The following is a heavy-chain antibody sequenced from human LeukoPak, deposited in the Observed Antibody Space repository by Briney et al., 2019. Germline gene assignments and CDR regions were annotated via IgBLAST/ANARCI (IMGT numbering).Heavy chain of an antibody. Sequence: GGSLRLSCAASGFPFANAWMNWVRQAPGKGLEWVGRIKSKTDGATQDHAAHVKGTFTISRDDSKNTMYLQMNSLKAEDTAVYYCTTGGRPAYCSSTSCYEGDYYYYGMDVWGQGTTVTVSS. CDR3: TTGGRPAYCSSTSCYEGDYYYYGMDV. V-gene: IGHV3-15*07. D-gene: IGHD2-2*01. CDR2: IKSKTDGATQ. J-gene: IGHJ6*02. CDR1: GFPFANAW.